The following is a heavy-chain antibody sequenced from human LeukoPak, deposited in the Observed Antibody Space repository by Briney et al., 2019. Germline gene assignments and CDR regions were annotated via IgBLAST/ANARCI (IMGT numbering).Heavy chain of an antibody. CDR3: ARHGGTFDP. V-gene: IGHV4-59*01. J-gene: IGHJ5*02. D-gene: IGHD1-1*01. CDR2: AYHSGIT. CDR1: GDSISSYD. Sequence: PSETLSLTCTVSGDSISSYDWSWFRQPPGKGLEWIGYAYHSGITNYNPSLKSRVTISVDTSESQFSLRLSSVTAADTAIYYCARHGGTFDPWGQGILVTVSS.